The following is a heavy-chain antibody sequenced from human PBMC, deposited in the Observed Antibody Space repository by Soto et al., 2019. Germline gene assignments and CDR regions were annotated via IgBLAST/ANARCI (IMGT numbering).Heavy chain of an antibody. V-gene: IGHV4-34*01. CDR3: ARGRKDYSSSWYVD. Sequence: SETLSLTCAVYGGSFSGYYWSWIRQPPGKGLEWIGEINHSGSTNYNPSLKSRVTISVDTSKNQFSLKLSSVTAADTAVYYCARGRKDYSSSWYVDWGQGTLVTVSS. CDR1: GGSFSGYY. D-gene: IGHD6-13*01. CDR2: INHSGST. J-gene: IGHJ4*02.